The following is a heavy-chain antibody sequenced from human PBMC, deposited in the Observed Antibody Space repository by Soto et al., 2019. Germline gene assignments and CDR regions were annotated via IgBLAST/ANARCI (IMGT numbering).Heavy chain of an antibody. CDR2: LYYSGSN. J-gene: IGHJ4*02. V-gene: IGHV4-59*02. Sequence: SETLSLTFTVSGGSVSSFFWSWIRQPPGKGLEWIGYLYYSGSNHYSPSLKSLFTISLDTSKNQFSLKLNSVPAADTAVYYCARVRHGWTFLDYWSQGTLVTVSS. CDR3: ARVRHGWTFLDY. D-gene: IGHD6-19*01. CDR1: GGSVSSFF.